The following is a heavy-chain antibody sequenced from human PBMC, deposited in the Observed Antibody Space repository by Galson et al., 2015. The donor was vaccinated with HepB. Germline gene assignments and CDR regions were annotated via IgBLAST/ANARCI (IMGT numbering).Heavy chain of an antibody. V-gene: IGHV1-18*01. D-gene: IGHD1-26*01. CDR2: ISAYNGNT. Sequence: SVKVSCKASGYTFTSYGISWVRQAPGQGLEWMGWISAYNGNTNYAQKLQGRVTMTTDTSTSTAYMELRSLRSDDTAVYYCARDRSIVGATYCDYWGQGTLVTVSS. J-gene: IGHJ4*02. CDR3: ARDRSIVGATYCDY. CDR1: GYTFTSYG.